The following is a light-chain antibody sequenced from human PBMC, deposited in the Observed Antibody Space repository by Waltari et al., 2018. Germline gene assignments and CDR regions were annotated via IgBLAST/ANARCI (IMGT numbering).Light chain of an antibody. J-gene: IGKJ4*01. CDR3: QQYGDTPLT. Sequence: EIVLTPSPGTLSLSPGQRATLSCRASQSISNSYIAWYQHKAGQTPRPLIYAATSRATDIPARFSGSGSGTDFTLTINRLEPADFAVYFCQQYGDTPLTFGGGTKVEIK. CDR2: AAT. CDR1: QSISNSY. V-gene: IGKV3-20*01.